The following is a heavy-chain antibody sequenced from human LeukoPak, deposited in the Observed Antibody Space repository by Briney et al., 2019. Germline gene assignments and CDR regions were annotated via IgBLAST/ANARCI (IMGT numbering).Heavy chain of an antibody. D-gene: IGHD3-16*02. CDR3: ARGLSVSLRWVYYCYGMDV. V-gene: IGHV4-34*01. J-gene: IGHJ6*02. CDR1: GGSFSGYY. CDR2: INHSGST. Sequence: SETLSLTCAVYGGSFSGYYWSWIRQPPGKGLEWIGEINHSGSTNYNPSLKSRVTISVDTSKNQFSLKLSSVTAADTAVYYCARGLSVSLRWVYYCYGMDVWGQGTTVTVSS.